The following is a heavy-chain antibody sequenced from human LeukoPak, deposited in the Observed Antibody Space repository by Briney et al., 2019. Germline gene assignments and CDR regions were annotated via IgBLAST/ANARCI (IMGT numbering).Heavy chain of an antibody. V-gene: IGHV1-2*02. CDR3: ARGLYSYGQYYFDY. CDR2: INPNSGGT. D-gene: IGHD5-18*01. Sequence: GASVKVSCKASGYTFTGYYMHWVRQAPGQGLEWMGWINPNSGGTNYAQKFQGRVTMTRDTSISTAYMKLSRLRSDDTAVYYCARGLYSYGQYYFDYWGQGTLVTVSS. CDR1: GYTFTGYY. J-gene: IGHJ4*02.